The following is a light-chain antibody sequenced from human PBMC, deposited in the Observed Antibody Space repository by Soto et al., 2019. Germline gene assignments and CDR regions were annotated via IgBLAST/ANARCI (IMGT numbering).Light chain of an antibody. CDR3: QKYNSAPPWT. CDR2: AAS. Sequence: DIQTSRSPASLSASVGDRVTITCRASQGISNYSAWYPHKPGKVPKVLIYAASTLQSGVPSRFSGSGAGTDFTLTISSLQPEDVATYYCQKYNSAPPWTFGQGTKVDIK. V-gene: IGKV1-27*01. CDR1: QGISNY. J-gene: IGKJ1*01.